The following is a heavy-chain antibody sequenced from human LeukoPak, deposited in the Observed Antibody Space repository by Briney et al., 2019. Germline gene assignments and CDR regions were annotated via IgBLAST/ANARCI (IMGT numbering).Heavy chain of an antibody. CDR3: AKCRNFDFWSGGDAFDI. V-gene: IGHV3-23*01. CDR2: LSGSGVST. J-gene: IGHJ3*02. Sequence: PGGSLRLSCAASGFTFSDYYMSWIRQAPGKGLEWVSALSGSGVSTFSADSVKDRFTISRDNSKNTLYLQMNSLRAEDTAVYYCAKCRNFDFWSGGDAFDIWGQGTMVTVSS. CDR1: GFTFSDYY. D-gene: IGHD3-3*01.